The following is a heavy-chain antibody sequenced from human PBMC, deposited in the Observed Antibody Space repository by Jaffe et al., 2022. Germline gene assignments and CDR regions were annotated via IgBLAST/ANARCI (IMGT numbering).Heavy chain of an antibody. D-gene: IGHD6-13*01. CDR2: IYTSGST. J-gene: IGHJ4*02. Sequence: QVQLQESGPGLVKPSQTLSLTCTVSGGSISSGSYYWSWIRQPAGKGLEWIGRIYTSGSTNYNPSLKSRVTISVDTSKNQFSLKLSSVTAADTAVYYCARDALGYSSSFRSASQYYFDYWGQGTLVTVSS. CDR3: ARDALGYSSSFRSASQYYFDY. V-gene: IGHV4-61*02. CDR1: GGSISSGSYY.